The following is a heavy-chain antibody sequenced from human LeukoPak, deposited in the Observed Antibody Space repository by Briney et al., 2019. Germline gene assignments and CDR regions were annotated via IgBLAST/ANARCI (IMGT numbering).Heavy chain of an antibody. CDR3: ARDANYYDSRGENYFNC. Sequence: QSGGSLRLSCAASGFAFSSYWMSWVRQAPGKGLEWVANIKRDGSDTYYVDSVKGRFTISRDNAKNSLYLQLNSLRVEDTAVYYCARDANYYDSRGENYFNCWGQGTLVTVSS. J-gene: IGHJ4*02. CDR1: GFAFSSYW. CDR2: IKRDGSDT. D-gene: IGHD3-22*01. V-gene: IGHV3-7*01.